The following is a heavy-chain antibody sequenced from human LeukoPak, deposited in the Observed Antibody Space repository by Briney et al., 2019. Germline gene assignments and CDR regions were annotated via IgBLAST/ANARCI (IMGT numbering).Heavy chain of an antibody. D-gene: IGHD5-18*01. V-gene: IGHV1-69*02. CDR3: AKTAERGYSDY. Sequence: SVKVSCKASGGTFSSYTISWVRQAPGQGLEWMGRIVPILGIANYAQKFQGRVTITADKSTSTAYMELSSLRSEDTAVYYCAKTAERGYSDYWGQGTLVTVSS. CDR2: IVPILGIA. J-gene: IGHJ4*02. CDR1: GGTFSSYT.